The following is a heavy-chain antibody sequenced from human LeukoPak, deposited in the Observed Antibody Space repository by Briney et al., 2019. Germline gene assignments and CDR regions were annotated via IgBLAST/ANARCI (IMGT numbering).Heavy chain of an antibody. CDR3: AKDLGAAAGDDC. Sequence: GGSLRLSCAASGFSFSSNVMIWVRQAPGKGLEWVSSIGDSGDNTYYADSVKGRFTISRDNSKNTLYLQMNSLRAEDTAVYYCAKDLGAAAGDDCWGQGTLVTVSS. D-gene: IGHD6-13*01. V-gene: IGHV3-23*01. CDR2: IGDSGDNT. CDR1: GFSFSSNV. J-gene: IGHJ4*02.